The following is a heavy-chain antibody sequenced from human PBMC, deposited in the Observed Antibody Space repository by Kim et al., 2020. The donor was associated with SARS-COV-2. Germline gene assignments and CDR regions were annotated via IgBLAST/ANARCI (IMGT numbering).Heavy chain of an antibody. CDR3: AKTYELGARYFDL. CDR2: ISWNSGSI. CDR1: GFTFDDYA. V-gene: IGHV3-9*01. Sequence: GGSLRLSCAASGFTFDDYAMHWVRQAPGKGLEWVSGISWNSGSIGYADSVKGRFTISRDNAKNSLYLQMNSLRAEDTALYYCAKTYELGARYFDLWGRGTLVTVSS. D-gene: IGHD7-27*01. J-gene: IGHJ2*01.